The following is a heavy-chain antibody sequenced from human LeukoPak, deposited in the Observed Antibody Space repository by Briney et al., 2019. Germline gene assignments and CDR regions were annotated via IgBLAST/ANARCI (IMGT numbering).Heavy chain of an antibody. CDR3: AKRGGRRVGNFHFDY. J-gene: IGHJ4*02. Sequence: GGSLRLSCAASGFTFSSYGMHWVRQAPGKGLEWVAFIRYDGSNKYYADSVKGRFTISRDNSKNTLYLQMNSLRAEDTAVYYCAKRGGRRVGNFHFDYWGQGTLVTVSA. D-gene: IGHD3-10*01. CDR2: IRYDGSNK. CDR1: GFTFSSYG. V-gene: IGHV3-30*02.